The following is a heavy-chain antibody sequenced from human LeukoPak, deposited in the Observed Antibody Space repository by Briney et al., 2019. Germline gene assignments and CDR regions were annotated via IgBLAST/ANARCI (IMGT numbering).Heavy chain of an antibody. Sequence: TLSLICTLSGDSMSCGSYYWRWIRQPAGKGVELIGRMYTSHSTNYNRSLQIRVTISVDTSKNQFSMKLSSVTAAVTAVDYCARESPIGSGYYGVGNWFDPWGQGTLVTVSS. D-gene: IGHD3-3*01. V-gene: IGHV4-61*02. CDR3: ARESPIGSGYYGVGNWFDP. J-gene: IGHJ5*02. CDR1: GDSMSCGSYY. CDR2: MYTSHST.